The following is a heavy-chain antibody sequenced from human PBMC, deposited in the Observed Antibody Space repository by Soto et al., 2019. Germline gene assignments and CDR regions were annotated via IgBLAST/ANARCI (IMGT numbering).Heavy chain of an antibody. CDR2: IYYSGST. CDR3: ARGFDYYGMDV. V-gene: IGHV4-59*01. Sequence: LSETLSLTCTVSGCSISSYYWSWIRQPPGKGLEWIGYIYYSGSTNYNPSLKSRVTISVDTSKNQFSLKLSSVTAADTAVYYCARGFDYYGMDVWGQGTTVTVSS. CDR1: GCSISSYY. D-gene: IGHD3-10*01. J-gene: IGHJ6*02.